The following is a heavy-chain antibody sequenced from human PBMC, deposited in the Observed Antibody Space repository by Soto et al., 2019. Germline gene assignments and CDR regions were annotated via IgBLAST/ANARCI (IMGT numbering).Heavy chain of an antibody. D-gene: IGHD6-19*01. J-gene: IGHJ6*02. V-gene: IGHV5-10-1*01. Sequence: GKSLKSSCKGSGYSFTSYWISWVRQMPGKGLEWMGRIDPSDSYTNYSPSFQGHVTISADKSISTAYLQWSSLKASDTAMYYCARLAVSGWSIDYYGMDVWGQGTTVTVSS. CDR3: ARLAVSGWSIDYYGMDV. CDR1: GYSFTSYW. CDR2: IDPSDSYT.